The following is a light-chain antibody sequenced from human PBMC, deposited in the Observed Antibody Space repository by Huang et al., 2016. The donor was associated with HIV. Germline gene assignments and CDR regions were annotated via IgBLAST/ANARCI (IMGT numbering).Light chain of an antibody. CDR2: DAS. CDR3: QQYDNLLFT. CDR1: QDISNY. Sequence: DIQMTQSPSSLSASVGDRVTITFQASQDISNYLNWYQQKSGKAPKLLIYDASNLETGVPSRFSGSGSGTDFTFTISSLQPEDIATYYCQQYDNLLFTFGPGTKVDIK. J-gene: IGKJ3*01. V-gene: IGKV1-33*01.